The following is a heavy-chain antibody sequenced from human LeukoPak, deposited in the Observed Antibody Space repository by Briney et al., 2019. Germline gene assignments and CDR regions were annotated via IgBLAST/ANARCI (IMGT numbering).Heavy chain of an antibody. CDR2: VYTSGST. V-gene: IGHV4-61*02. CDR1: GGSISSGSAY. CDR3: ARDSWGENDSSTYYSYWYFDL. J-gene: IGHJ2*01. Sequence: PSETLSLTCTVSGGSISSGSAYWSWIRQPAGKGLEWIGRVYTSGSTNYNPSLRSRVTISVDTSKNQFSLKLSSVTAADTAVYYCARDSWGENDSSTYYSYWYFDLWGRGTLVTVSS. D-gene: IGHD3-22*01.